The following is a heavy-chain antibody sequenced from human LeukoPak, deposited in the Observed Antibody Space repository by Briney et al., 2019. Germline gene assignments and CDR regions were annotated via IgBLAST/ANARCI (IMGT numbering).Heavy chain of an antibody. J-gene: IGHJ6*03. V-gene: IGHV3-23*01. Sequence: PGGSLRLSCAVSGFTFGNSAMSWVRQAPGKGLEWISGISASGHYTYTADSLKGRFTISRDNSKNTLYLQMNSLRAEDTALYYCAKDGSWGDYQFYFSIDVWATGPRSPSP. CDR2: ISASGHYT. D-gene: IGHD3-16*01. CDR1: GFTFGNSA. CDR3: AKDGSWGDYQFYFSIDV.